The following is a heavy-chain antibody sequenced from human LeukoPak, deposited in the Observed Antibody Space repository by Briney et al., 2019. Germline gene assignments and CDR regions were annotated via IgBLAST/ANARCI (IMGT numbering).Heavy chain of an antibody. D-gene: IGHD3-10*01. Sequence: GGSLRLSCAASGFTFDDYAMHWGRQAPGEGLEWVSLISWDGGSTYYADSVKGRFTISRDNSKNSLYLQMNSLRAEDTALYYCAKDMAAYYYASGNIDYWGQGTLVTVSS. CDR1: GFTFDDYA. J-gene: IGHJ4*02. CDR3: AKDMAAYYYASGNIDY. CDR2: ISWDGGST. V-gene: IGHV3-43D*03.